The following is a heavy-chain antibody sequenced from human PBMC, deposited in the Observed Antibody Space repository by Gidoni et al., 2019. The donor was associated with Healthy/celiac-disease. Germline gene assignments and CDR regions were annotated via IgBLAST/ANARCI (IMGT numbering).Heavy chain of an antibody. Sequence: YNPSLKSRVTISVDRSKNQFSLKLSSVTAADTAVYYCAREGGAGYLFDYWGQGTLVTVSS. CDR3: AREGGAGYLFDY. V-gene: IGHV4-30-2*01. D-gene: IGHD1-26*01. J-gene: IGHJ4*02.